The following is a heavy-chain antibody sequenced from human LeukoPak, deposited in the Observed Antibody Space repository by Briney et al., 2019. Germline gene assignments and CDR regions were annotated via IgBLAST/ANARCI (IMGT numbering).Heavy chain of an antibody. CDR3: ATAFWSGYTDPDY. V-gene: IGHV1-24*01. J-gene: IGHJ4*02. CDR1: GYTLTELS. CDR2: FDPEDGET. D-gene: IGHD3-3*01. Sequence: VASVKVSCKVSGYTLTELSMHWVRQAPGKGLEWMGGFDPEDGETIYAQKFQGRVTMTEDTSTDTAYMELSSLRSEDTAVYYCATAFWSGYTDPDYWGQGTLVXVSS.